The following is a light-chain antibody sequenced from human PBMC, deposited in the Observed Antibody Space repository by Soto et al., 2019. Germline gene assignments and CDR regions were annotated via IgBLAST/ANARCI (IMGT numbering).Light chain of an antibody. CDR1: QVIGSRY. V-gene: IGKV3-20*01. J-gene: IGKJ2*01. CDR2: GAS. Sequence: EIVMTQSPGTLSLSPGERATISCRASQVIGSRYLAWYHQKSGQAPRPLIYGASSRATSIPDRFSGSGSGTDFTLTISRLEPKDFVVYYCQQFGSSIPHTFGQGTKLEIK. CDR3: QQFGSSIPHT.